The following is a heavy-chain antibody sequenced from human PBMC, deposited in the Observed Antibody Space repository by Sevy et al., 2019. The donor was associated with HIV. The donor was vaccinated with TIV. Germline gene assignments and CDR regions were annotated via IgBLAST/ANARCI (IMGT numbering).Heavy chain of an antibody. J-gene: IGHJ6*03. V-gene: IGHV3-15*01. CDR3: TTVYDFWSGYLDSYYKDV. CDR1: GFTFSNAW. D-gene: IGHD3-3*01. Sequence: GGSLRLSCAASGFTFSNAWMSWVRQAPGKGLEWVGRIKSKTDGGTTDYAAPVKGRFTISRDDSKNTLYLQMNSLKTAETAVYYCTTVYDFWSGYLDSYYKDVWGKGTTVTVSS. CDR2: IKSKTDGGTT.